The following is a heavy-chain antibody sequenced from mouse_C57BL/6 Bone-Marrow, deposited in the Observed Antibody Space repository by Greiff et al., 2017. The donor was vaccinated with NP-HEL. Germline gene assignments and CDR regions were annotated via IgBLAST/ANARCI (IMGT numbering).Heavy chain of an antibody. CDR2: ISSGSSTI. CDR3: ARLSWFAY. CDR1: GFTFSDYG. V-gene: IGHV5-17*01. J-gene: IGHJ3*01. Sequence: EVMLVASGGGLVKPGGSLKLSCAASGFTFSDYGMHWVRQAPEKGLEWVAYISSGSSTIYYADTVKGRFTISRDNAKNTLVLQMTSLRSEDTAMYYCARLSWFAYWGQGTLVTVSA.